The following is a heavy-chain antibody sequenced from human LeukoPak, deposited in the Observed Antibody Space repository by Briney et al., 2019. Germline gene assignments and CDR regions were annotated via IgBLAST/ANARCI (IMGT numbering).Heavy chain of an antibody. CDR3: AKVRITMIVVGANYDY. J-gene: IGHJ4*02. V-gene: IGHV3-23*01. CDR1: GFTFSSYA. Sequence: GESLRLSCAASGFTFSSYAMSWVWQGPGKGQEWVSAISGSGGSTYYADSVKDRFTISRDNSKHTLYLQMTSLRAEDTAVYYCAKVRITMIVVGANYDYWGQGTLVTVSS. CDR2: ISGSGGST. D-gene: IGHD3-22*01.